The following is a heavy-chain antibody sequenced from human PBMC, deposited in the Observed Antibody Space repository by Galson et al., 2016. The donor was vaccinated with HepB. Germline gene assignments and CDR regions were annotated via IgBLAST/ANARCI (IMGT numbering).Heavy chain of an antibody. V-gene: IGHV1-18*01. D-gene: IGHD4-17*01. Sequence: QSGAEVKKPGESLKISCKASGYIFSNYGISWVRQAPGQGLEWMGWISAYNGNTNYAQNFQDRDTMTTDKSTSTAYMELKSLRFDDTAIYFCLRDSYGDYIYWGQGTQVTVSS. CDR3: LRDSYGDYIY. CDR2: ISAYNGNT. J-gene: IGHJ4*02. CDR1: GYIFSNYG.